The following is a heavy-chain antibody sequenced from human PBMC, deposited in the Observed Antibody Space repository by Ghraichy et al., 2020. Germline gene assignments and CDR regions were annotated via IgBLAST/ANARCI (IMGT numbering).Heavy chain of an antibody. CDR3: ARVDCSDADCSRSWFDP. V-gene: IGHV1-8*02. CDR2: MNPHTGNT. Sequence: ASVKVSCKASGYTFTTYDINWVRQAAGQGLEWMGWMNPHTGNTGYSQKFQGRVTMTRSTSITTAYLELSSLTFEDTAVYYCARVDCSDADCSRSWFDPWGQGTLVTVSS. D-gene: IGHD2-15*01. J-gene: IGHJ5*02. CDR1: GYTFTTYD.